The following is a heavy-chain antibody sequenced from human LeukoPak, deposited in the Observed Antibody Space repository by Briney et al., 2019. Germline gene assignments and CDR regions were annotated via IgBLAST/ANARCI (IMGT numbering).Heavy chain of an antibody. Sequence: ASVEVSCKASGYTFTSYDINWVRQATGQGLEWMGWMNPNSGNTGYAQKFQGRVTMTRNTSISTAYMELSSLRSEDTAVYCCARRYSSGWRTNYYYYGMDVWGQGTTVAVSS. CDR2: MNPNSGNT. D-gene: IGHD6-19*01. CDR1: GYTFTSYD. J-gene: IGHJ6*02. V-gene: IGHV1-8*01. CDR3: ARRYSSGWRTNYYYYGMDV.